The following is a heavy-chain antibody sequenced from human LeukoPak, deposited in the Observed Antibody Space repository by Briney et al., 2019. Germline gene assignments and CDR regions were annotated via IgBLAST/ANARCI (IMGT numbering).Heavy chain of an antibody. D-gene: IGHD3-22*01. CDR1: GFTFSDYY. V-gene: IGHV3-11*01. CDR2: ISNSGNTI. J-gene: IGHJ3*02. Sequence: PGGSLRLSCAASGFTFSDYYMSWIRQAPGKGLEWVSYISNSGNTIYYADSVKGRFTISRDNAKNSLYLQMNSLRAEDTAVYYCAKFRSITMIVGGAFDIWGQGTMVTVSS. CDR3: AKFRSITMIVGGAFDI.